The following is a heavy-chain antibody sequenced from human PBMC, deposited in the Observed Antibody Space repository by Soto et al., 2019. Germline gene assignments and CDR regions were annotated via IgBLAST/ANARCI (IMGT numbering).Heavy chain of an antibody. J-gene: IGHJ4*02. CDR2: ISSTTNYI. Sequence: PGESLKISCAASGFTFTRYSMNWVRQAPGKGLEWVSSISSTTNYIYYGDSMEGRFTISRDNAKNSLYLEMNSLRAEDTAVYYCARESEDLTSKFDYWGQGTLVTVSS. CDR1: GFTFTRYS. CDR3: ARESEDLTSKFDY. V-gene: IGHV3-21*06.